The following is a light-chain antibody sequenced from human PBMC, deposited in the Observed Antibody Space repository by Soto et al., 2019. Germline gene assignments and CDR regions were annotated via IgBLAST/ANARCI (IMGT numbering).Light chain of an antibody. CDR1: QSVSSS. Sequence: EIVMTQSPATLSVSPGERATLSCRASQSVSSSLAWYQQKPGQAPRLLIYGASTRATGIPARFSGSGSGTEFTLTISSLQSEDFAVYYCQQYNNWPPPTFGPGTKVDVK. CDR2: GAS. J-gene: IGKJ3*01. CDR3: QQYNNWPPPT. V-gene: IGKV3-15*01.